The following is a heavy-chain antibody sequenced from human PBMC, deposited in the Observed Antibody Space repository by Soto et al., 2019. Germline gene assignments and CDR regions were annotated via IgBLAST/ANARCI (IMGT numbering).Heavy chain of an antibody. Sequence: QEQLQQWGAGLLKPSETLSLTCAVYGGFVSSGNYYWSWIRQPPGKGLEWMGEMSHSGGTHFIPSLKSRVTISVDTSKNQFSLKMCSVTAADTALYYCARVERGTATTVVDAFDIWGPGTMVTVSS. CDR3: ARVERGTATTVVDAFDI. V-gene: IGHV4-34*01. D-gene: IGHD1-1*01. CDR1: GGFVSSGNYY. J-gene: IGHJ3*02. CDR2: MSHSGGT.